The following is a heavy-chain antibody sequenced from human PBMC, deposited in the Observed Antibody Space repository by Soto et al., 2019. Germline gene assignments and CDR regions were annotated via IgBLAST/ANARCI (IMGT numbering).Heavy chain of an antibody. CDR2: VYYSGST. D-gene: IGHD1-26*01. Sequence: QVQLQESGPGLVKPSETLSLTCTVSGGSISSYYWSWIRQPPGKGLEWIGYVYYSGSTNYNPSLKSRVTISVETPKKQFSLKLSSVTAADTAVYYCAREGSFAGRFDYWGQGTLVTVSS. J-gene: IGHJ4*02. CDR1: GGSISSYY. V-gene: IGHV4-59*01. CDR3: AREGSFAGRFDY.